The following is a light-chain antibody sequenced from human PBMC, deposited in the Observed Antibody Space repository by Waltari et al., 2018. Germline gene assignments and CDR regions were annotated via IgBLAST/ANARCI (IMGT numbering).Light chain of an antibody. Sequence: DIQMTQSPSTLSAYVGDRFTITCRASQSISNWLAWYQQKPGKAPKLLIYKASTLESGVPSRFSGSGSGTEFTLTISSLQPDDFATYYCQQYNSYSLLTFGGGTKVEIK. CDR1: QSISNW. CDR2: KAS. CDR3: QQYNSYSLLT. J-gene: IGKJ4*01. V-gene: IGKV1-5*03.